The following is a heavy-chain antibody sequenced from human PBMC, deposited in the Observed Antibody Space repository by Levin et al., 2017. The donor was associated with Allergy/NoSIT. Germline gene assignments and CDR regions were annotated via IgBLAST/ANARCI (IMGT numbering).Heavy chain of an antibody. Sequence: SETLSLTCTVSGGSISSYYWSWIRQPPGKGLEWIGYIYYSGSTNYNPSLKSRVTISVATSKNQFSLKLSSVTAADTAVYYCARLGAYCSGGSCYRTVFDPWGKGTLVTVSA. CDR1: GGSISSYY. CDR2: IYYSGST. V-gene: IGHV4-59*01. J-gene: IGHJ5*02. D-gene: IGHD2-15*01. CDR3: ARLGAYCSGGSCYRTVFDP.